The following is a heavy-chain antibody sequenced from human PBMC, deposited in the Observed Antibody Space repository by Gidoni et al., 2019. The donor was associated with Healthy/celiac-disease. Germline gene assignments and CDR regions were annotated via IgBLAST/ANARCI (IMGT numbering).Heavy chain of an antibody. CDR1: VFTFSNAW. D-gene: IGHD2-2*01. CDR3: ISIGGYAHDDDAFDI. CDR2: IKSKTDGGTT. J-gene: IGHJ3*02. Sequence: EVQLVESGGGLVKPGGSLRLSCAASVFTFSNAWMRWVRQAPGKGLEWVGSIKSKTDGGTTDYAAPVKGRFTISRDDSKNTLYLQMNSLKTEDTAVYYCISIGGYAHDDDAFDIWGQGTMVTVSS. V-gene: IGHV3-15*01.